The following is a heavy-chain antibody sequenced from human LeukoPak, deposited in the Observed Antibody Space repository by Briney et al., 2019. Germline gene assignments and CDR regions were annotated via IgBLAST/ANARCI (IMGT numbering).Heavy chain of an antibody. V-gene: IGHV1-69*04. CDR1: GYTFTSYD. CDR3: ARANGGKYYYYYGMDV. Sequence: SVKVSCKASGYTFTSYDINWVRQATGQGLEWMGRIIPILGIANYAQKFQGRVTITADKSTSTAYMELSSLRSEDTAVYYCARANGGKYYYYYGMDVWGQGTTVTVSS. D-gene: IGHD4-23*01. CDR2: IIPILGIA. J-gene: IGHJ6*02.